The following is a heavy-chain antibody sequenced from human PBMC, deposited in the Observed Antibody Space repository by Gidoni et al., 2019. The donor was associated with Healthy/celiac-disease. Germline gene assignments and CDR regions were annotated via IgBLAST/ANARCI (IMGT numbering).Heavy chain of an antibody. D-gene: IGHD6-13*01. J-gene: IGHJ6*02. CDR3: ARDWGIAAAVVYYGMDV. CDR2: ISSSSSYI. CDR1: GFTFISYS. V-gene: IGHV3-21*01. Sequence: EVQLVESGGGLVKPGGSLRLSCAASGFTFISYSMNWVRQAPGKGLEWVSSISSSSSYIYYADSVKGRFTISRDNAKNSLYLQMNSLRAEDTAVYYCARDWGIAAAVVYYGMDVWGQGTTVTVSS.